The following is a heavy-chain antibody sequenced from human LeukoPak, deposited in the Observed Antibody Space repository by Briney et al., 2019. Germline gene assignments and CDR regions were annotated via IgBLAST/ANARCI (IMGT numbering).Heavy chain of an antibody. V-gene: IGHV1-2*02. J-gene: IGHJ5*02. CDR1: GCTFTGYY. CDR3: AKSAERITIFGVVRRNWFDP. Sequence: ASVKVSCKASGCTFTGYYMHWVRQAPGQGLEWMGWINPNSGGTNYAQKFQGRVTMTRDTSISTAYMELSRLRSDDTAVYYCAKSAERITIFGVVRRNWFDPWGQGTLVTVSS. D-gene: IGHD3-3*01. CDR2: INPNSGGT.